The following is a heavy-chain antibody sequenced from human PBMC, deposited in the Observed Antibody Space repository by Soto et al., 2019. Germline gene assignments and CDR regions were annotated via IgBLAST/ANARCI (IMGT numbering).Heavy chain of an antibody. D-gene: IGHD2-2*01. Sequence: SETLSLTCAVSGGSISSGGYSWSWIRQPPGKGLEWIGYIYHSGSTYYNPSLKSRVTISVDRSKNQFSLKLSSVTAADTAVYYCATLSAATFDYWGQGTLVTVSS. V-gene: IGHV4-30-2*01. CDR2: IYHSGST. J-gene: IGHJ4*02. CDR1: GGSISSGGYS. CDR3: ATLSAATFDY.